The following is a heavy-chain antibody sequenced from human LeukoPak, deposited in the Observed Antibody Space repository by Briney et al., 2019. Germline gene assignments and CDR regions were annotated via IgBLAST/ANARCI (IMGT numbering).Heavy chain of an antibody. Sequence: PGGSLRLSCAASGFTFSSYSMNWVPQAPGKGLEWVSSISSSSSYIYYADSVKGRFTISRDNAKNSLYLQMNSLRAEDTAVYYCAREAAISEGWFDPWGQGTLVTVSS. V-gene: IGHV3-21*01. CDR2: ISSSSSYI. J-gene: IGHJ5*02. CDR3: AREAAISEGWFDP. CDR1: GFTFSSYS. D-gene: IGHD5-18*01.